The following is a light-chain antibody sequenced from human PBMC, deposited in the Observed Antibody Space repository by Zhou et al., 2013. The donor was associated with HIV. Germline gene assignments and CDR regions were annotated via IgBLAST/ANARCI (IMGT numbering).Light chain of an antibody. CDR3: QQYGNVPLT. J-gene: IGKJ4*01. Sequence: DIQMTQSPASLSASVGDRVTITCQASQDISKYLNWYQQKPEKAPKLLIYDASNLETGVPPRFSGSGSGTDFTFTISSLQPEDIATYYCQQYGNVPLTFGRGTKVEMK. CDR1: QDISKY. CDR2: DAS. V-gene: IGKV1-33*01.